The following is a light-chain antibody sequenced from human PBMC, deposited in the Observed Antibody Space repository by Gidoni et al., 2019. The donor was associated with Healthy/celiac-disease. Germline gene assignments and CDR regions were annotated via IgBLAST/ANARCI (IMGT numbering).Light chain of an antibody. CDR2: GAS. J-gene: IGKJ1*01. V-gene: IGKV3-15*01. CDR3: QQYNNWPPP. Sequence: EIVMAQSPATLSVSPGERATLSCRARQSVSSNLAWYQPKPGPAPRRLISGASTRATGIPARFSGSGSGTEFTLTLSSLQSEDFAVYYCQQYNNWPPPFGQGTKVEIK. CDR1: QSVSSN.